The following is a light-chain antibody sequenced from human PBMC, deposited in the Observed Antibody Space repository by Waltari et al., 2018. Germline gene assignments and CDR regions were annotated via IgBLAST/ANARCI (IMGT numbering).Light chain of an antibody. J-gene: IGLJ3*02. V-gene: IGLV2-23*01. CDR3: CSYAGSSTPNWV. Sequence: QSALTQPASVSGSPGQSITISCTGTNSDVGRYNLVSWYQHHPGKAPKLMIYEGSKRPSGVSNRFSGSKSGNTASLTISGLQAEDEADYYCCSYAGSSTPNWVFGGGTKLTVL. CDR2: EGS. CDR1: NSDVGRYNL.